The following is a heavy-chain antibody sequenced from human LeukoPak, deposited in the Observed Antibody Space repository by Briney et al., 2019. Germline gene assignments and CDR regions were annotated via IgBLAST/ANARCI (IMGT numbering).Heavy chain of an antibody. CDR1: GFTFSSYG. J-gene: IGHJ4*02. CDR2: MSGSGGTT. CDR3: ARGSSGSYFQFIDY. Sequence: GGSLRLSCAASGFTFSSYGMSWVRQAPGKGLEWVSAMSGSGGTTYYADSVKGRLTISRDNAQNSLYLQVNSLRAEDTAVYYCARGSSGSYFQFIDYWGQGTLVTVSS. V-gene: IGHV3-23*01. D-gene: IGHD1-26*01.